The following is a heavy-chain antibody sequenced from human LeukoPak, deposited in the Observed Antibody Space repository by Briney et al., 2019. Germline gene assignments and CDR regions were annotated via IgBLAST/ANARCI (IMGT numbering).Heavy chain of an antibody. CDR2: INHSGST. J-gene: IGHJ5*02. V-gene: IGHV4-34*01. Sequence: SGTLSLTCAVYGGSFSGYYWSWIRQPPGKGLEWIGEINHSGSTNYNPSLKSRVTISVDTSKNQFSLKLSSVTAADTAVYYCARVKRWETVQLLLLVWFDPWGQGTLVTVSS. CDR3: ARVKRWETVQLLLLVWFDP. D-gene: IGHD2-2*01. CDR1: GGSFSGYY.